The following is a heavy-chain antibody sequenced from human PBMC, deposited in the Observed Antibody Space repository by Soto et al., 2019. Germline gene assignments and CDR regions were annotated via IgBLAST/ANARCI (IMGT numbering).Heavy chain of an antibody. CDR3: ARTTVTTEYYYYGMDV. D-gene: IGHD4-17*01. V-gene: IGHV1-69*13. CDR1: GGTFSSYA. J-gene: IGHJ6*02. Sequence: GASVKASCKASGGTFSSYAISCVRQAPGQGLEWMGGIIPIFGTANYAQKFQGRVTITADESTSTAYMELSSLRSEDTAVYYCARTTVTTEYYYYGMDVWGQGTTVTVSS. CDR2: IIPIFGTA.